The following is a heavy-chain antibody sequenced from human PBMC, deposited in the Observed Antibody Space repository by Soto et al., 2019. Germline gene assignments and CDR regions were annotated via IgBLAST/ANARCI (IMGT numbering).Heavy chain of an antibody. CDR2: INHSGST. D-gene: IGHD3-3*01. CDR3: ARVGFDFWRGSLGYYSMDV. V-gene: IGHV4-34*01. CDR1: GGSFSGYY. Sequence: PSETLSLTCAVYGGSFSGYYWSWIRQPPGKGLEWIGEINHSGSTNYNPSLKSRVTISVDTSKNQFSLKLSSVTAADTAVYYCARVGFDFWRGSLGYYSMDVWGKRTTVTV. J-gene: IGHJ6*03.